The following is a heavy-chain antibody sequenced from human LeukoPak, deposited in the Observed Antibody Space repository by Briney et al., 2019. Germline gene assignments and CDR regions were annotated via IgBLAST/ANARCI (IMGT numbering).Heavy chain of an antibody. J-gene: IGHJ4*02. CDR3: ARQMDGYNWDPLYYFDY. Sequence: SETLSLTCTVSGGSISSSSYYWGWIRQPPGKGLEWIGSIYYSGSTYYNPSLKSRVTISVDTSKNQFSLKLSSVTAADTAVYYCARQMDGYNWDPLYYFDYWGQGTLVTVSS. V-gene: IGHV4-39*01. D-gene: IGHD5-12*01. CDR2: IYYSGST. CDR1: GGSISSSSYY.